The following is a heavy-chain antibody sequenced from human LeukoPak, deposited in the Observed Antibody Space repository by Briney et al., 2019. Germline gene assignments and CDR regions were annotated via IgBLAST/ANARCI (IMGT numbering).Heavy chain of an antibody. D-gene: IGHD6-13*01. CDR2: IKQDGSEK. Sequence: RPGGSLRLSCAGSGLTLSDYWMSWVRQAPGKGLEWVANIKQDGSEKYYVDSVKGRFTISRDNAKNSLYLQMNSLRVEDTAVYYCARVHKESSSWAHWGQGTLVTVSS. V-gene: IGHV3-7*01. CDR3: ARVHKESSSWAH. J-gene: IGHJ4*02. CDR1: GLTLSDYW.